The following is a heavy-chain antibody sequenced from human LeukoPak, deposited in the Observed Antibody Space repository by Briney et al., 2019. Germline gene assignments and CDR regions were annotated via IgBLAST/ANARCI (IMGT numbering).Heavy chain of an antibody. D-gene: IGHD3-10*01. J-gene: IGHJ4*02. CDR2: ISATDGST. Sequence: GGSLRLSCAASRFTFSSYAMSWVRQAPGKGLEWVSVISATDGSTYYADSVKGRFTISRDNSKNTLYLEVISLTAEDTAVYSCAKDDAWLRFGEWSQGTLVTVSS. V-gene: IGHV3-23*01. CDR1: RFTFSSYA. CDR3: AKDDAWLRFGE.